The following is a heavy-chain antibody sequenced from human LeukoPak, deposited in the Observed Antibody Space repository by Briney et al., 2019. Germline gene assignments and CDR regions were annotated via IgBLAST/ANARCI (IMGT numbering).Heavy chain of an antibody. CDR3: ARVSTQAPKDITIFGVVTYTHLDYGMDV. CDR2: IIPIFGIA. J-gene: IGHJ6*02. CDR1: GGTFSSYA. Sequence: SVTVSCTASGGTFSSYAISWVRQAPGQGLEWMGRIIPIFGIANYAQTFQGRVTITADKSTSTAYMELSSLRSEDTAVYYCARVSTQAPKDITIFGVVTYTHLDYGMDVWGQGTTVTVSS. D-gene: IGHD3-3*01. V-gene: IGHV1-69*04.